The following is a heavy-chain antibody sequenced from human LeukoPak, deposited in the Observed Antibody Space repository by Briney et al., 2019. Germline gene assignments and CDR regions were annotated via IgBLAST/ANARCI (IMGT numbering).Heavy chain of an antibody. CDR1: GGSISSYY. Sequence: SETLSLTCTVSGGSISSYYWSWIRQPPGKGLEWIGEINHSGSTNNNPSLKTQVTISVDTSKNQFSLKLSSVTAADTAVYFCARGSQVDDFWSGYRAPLDYWGQGTLVTVSS. D-gene: IGHD3-3*01. V-gene: IGHV4-34*01. CDR2: INHSGST. CDR3: ARGSQVDDFWSGYRAPLDY. J-gene: IGHJ4*02.